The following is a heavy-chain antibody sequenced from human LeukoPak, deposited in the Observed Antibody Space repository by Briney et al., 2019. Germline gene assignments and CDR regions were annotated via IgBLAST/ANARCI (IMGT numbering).Heavy chain of an antibody. D-gene: IGHD3-9*01. J-gene: IGHJ4*02. CDR3: SLLRYFDWLSTNDY. V-gene: IGHV1-2*02. CDR2: INPNSGGT. CDR1: GYTFTGYY. Sequence: APVKVSCKASGYTFTGYYMHWVRQAPGQGLEWMGWINPNSGGTNYAQKFQGRVTMTRDTSISTAYMELSRLRSDDTAVYYCSLLRYFDWLSTNDYWGQGTLVTVSS.